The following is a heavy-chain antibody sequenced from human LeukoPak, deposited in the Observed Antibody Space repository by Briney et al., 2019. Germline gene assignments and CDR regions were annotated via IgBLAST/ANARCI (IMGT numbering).Heavy chain of an antibody. CDR1: GFTFSGHG. V-gene: IGHV3-33*01. J-gene: IGHJ4*02. CDR3: AREYDWLIRD. D-gene: IGHD3-3*01. CDR2: VWYDGNEK. Sequence: GGSLRLSCAASGFTFSGHGLHWVRQAPGKGLEWVAVVWYDGNEKYYGDSVKGRFTISRDTSKNTLYLVMNSLRADVTAVYYCAREYDWLIRDWGQGTLVTVAS.